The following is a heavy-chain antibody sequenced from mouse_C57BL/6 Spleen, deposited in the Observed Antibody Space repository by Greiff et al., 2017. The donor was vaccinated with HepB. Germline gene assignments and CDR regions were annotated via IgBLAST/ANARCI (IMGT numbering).Heavy chain of an antibody. J-gene: IGHJ1*03. CDR2: ISSGSSTI. V-gene: IGHV5-17*01. Sequence: EVQRVESGGGLVKPGGSLKLSCAASGFTFSDYGMHWVRQAPEKGLEWVAYISSGSSTIYYADTVKGRFTISRDNAKNTLFLQMTSLRSEDTAMYYCAGSYYYGSSYWYIDVWGTGTTVTVSS. CDR1: GFTFSDYG. CDR3: AGSYYYGSSYWYIDV. D-gene: IGHD1-1*01.